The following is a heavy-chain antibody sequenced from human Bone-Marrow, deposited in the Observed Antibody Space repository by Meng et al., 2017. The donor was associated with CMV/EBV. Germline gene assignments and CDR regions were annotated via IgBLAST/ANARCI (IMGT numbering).Heavy chain of an antibody. CDR3: ARNKYLYYYYGMDV. CDR1: GFTFSSYW. J-gene: IGHJ6*01. V-gene: IGHV3-74*01. CDR2: FNSDGNTT. Sequence: GGSLRLSCAASGFTFSSYWIYWVRQAPGKGLVWVARFNSDGNTTNYADSVKGRFTMSRDNAKNTLHLQMNSLRAEDTAVYYCARNKYLYYYYGMDVWGQGPTVTGSS. D-gene: IGHD2-2*01.